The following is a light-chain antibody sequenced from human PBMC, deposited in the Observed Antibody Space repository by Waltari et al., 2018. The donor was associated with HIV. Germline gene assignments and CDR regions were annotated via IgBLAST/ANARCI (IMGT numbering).Light chain of an antibody. J-gene: IGKJ4*01. CDR3: QQLNSYPLT. V-gene: IGKV1-9*01. CDR1: QGINSY. CDR2: VAS. Sequence: DIHLTQSPPFLSASIGDRVTISCRATQGINSYLAWYQQKPGKAPKLLIYVASTLRSGVPSRFSGSGSGTEFTLTISNLQPEDSATYYCQQLNSYPLTFGVGTKVETK.